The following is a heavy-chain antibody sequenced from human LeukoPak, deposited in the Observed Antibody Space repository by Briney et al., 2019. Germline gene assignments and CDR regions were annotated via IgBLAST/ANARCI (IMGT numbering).Heavy chain of an antibody. D-gene: IGHD5-18*01. CDR2: IIPIFGTA. Sequence: GASVKVSCKASGGTFSSYAISWVRQAPGQGLEWMGGIIPIFGTANYAQKFQGRVTITADKSTSTAYMELSSLRSEDMAVYYCASLDTAMGDAFDIWGQGTMVTVSS. CDR3: ASLDTAMGDAFDI. J-gene: IGHJ3*02. V-gene: IGHV1-69*06. CDR1: GGTFSSYA.